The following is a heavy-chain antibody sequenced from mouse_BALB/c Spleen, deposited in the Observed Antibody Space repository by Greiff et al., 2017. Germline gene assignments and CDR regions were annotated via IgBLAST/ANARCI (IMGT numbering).Heavy chain of an antibody. Sequence: VKLMESGPGLVQPSQSLSITCTVSGFSLTSYGVHWVRQSPGKGLEWLGVIWSGGSTDYNAAFISRLSISKDNSKSQVFFKMNSLQANDTAIYYCARNSRHYGRGSMDYWGQGTSVTVSS. CDR3: ARNSRHYGRGSMDY. CDR1: GFSLTSYG. J-gene: IGHJ4*01. V-gene: IGHV2-2*02. CDR2: IWSGGST. D-gene: IGHD1-2*01.